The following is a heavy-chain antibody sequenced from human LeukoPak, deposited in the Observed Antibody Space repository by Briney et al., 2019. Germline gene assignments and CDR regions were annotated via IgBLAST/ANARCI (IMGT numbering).Heavy chain of an antibody. D-gene: IGHD3-16*01. CDR3: AKRGIMIRKIILVGYHTEASYFDC. V-gene: IGHV3-23*01. J-gene: IGHJ4*02. CDR2: ISDSGGGT. Sequence: GGSLRLSCAASGLTFSNYAMSWVRQAPGKGLEWVSDISDSGGGTYYADSVKVRFTISRDNSKNTLYLQMNRLRAEDTAVYYCAKRGIMIRKIILVGYHTEASYFDCWGQGTLVTVSS. CDR1: GLTFSNYA.